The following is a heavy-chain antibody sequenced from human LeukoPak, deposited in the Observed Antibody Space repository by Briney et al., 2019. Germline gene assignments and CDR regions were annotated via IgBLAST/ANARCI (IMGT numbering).Heavy chain of an antibody. Sequence: PSETLSLTCAVYGGSFSGYYWSWIRQPPGKGLERIGEINHSGSTNYNPSLKSRVTISVDTSKNQFSLKLSSVTAADTAVYYCARGLVSWNDIYFDYWGQGTLVTVSS. CDR2: INHSGST. V-gene: IGHV4-34*01. J-gene: IGHJ4*02. CDR3: ARGLVSWNDIYFDY. D-gene: IGHD1-1*01. CDR1: GGSFSGYY.